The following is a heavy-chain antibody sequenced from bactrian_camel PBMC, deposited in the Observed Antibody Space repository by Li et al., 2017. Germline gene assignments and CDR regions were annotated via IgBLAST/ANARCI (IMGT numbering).Heavy chain of an antibody. J-gene: IGHJ4*01. CDR3: AFEEGYSPMAWVRANFQY. CDR1: GTSNNGNI. V-gene: IGHV3S54*01. D-gene: IGHD5*01. Sequence: HVQLVESGGGSVRPGGSLRPSCRYSGTSNNGNIVGWFRQAPGKEREEVAVIYTGGGSTRYDDSVKGRFTISRDNAKKEVYLQMNNVAPEDTAMYVCAFEEGYSPMAWVRANFQYWGQGTQVTVS. CDR2: IYTGGGST.